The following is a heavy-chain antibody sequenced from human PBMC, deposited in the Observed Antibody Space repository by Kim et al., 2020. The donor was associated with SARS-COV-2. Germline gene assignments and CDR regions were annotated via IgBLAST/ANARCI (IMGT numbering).Heavy chain of an antibody. V-gene: IGHV4-34*01. CDR2: INHSGST. CDR3: ARGQYSSSRHFGY. Sequence: SETLSLTCAVYGGSFSGYYWSWIRQPPGKGLEWIGEINHSGSTNYNPSLKSRVTISVDTSKNQFSLKLSSVTAADTAVYYCARGQYSSSRHFGYWGQGTLVTVSS. CDR1: GGSFSGYY. J-gene: IGHJ4*02. D-gene: IGHD6-13*01.